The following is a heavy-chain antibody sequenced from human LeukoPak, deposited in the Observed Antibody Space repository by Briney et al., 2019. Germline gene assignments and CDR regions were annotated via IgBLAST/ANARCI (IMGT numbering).Heavy chain of an antibody. CDR1: GYSISSGYY. CDR2: IYYSGST. J-gene: IGHJ4*02. D-gene: IGHD1-26*01. CDR3: ARGQKQDVGKPLTLPYFDY. V-gene: IGHV4-61*01. Sequence: SETLSLTCNVSGYSISSGYYWSWIRQPPGKGLEWIGYIYYSGSTNYNPSLKSRVSISVDTSKNQFSLKLSSVTAADTAVYYCARGQKQDVGKPLTLPYFDYWGQGTLVTVSS.